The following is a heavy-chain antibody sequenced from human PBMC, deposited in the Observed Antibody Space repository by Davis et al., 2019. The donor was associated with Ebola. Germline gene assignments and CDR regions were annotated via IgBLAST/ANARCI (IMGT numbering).Heavy chain of an antibody. V-gene: IGHV3-49*04. CDR1: GFTFGDYA. J-gene: IGHJ4*02. Sequence: GESLKISCTASGFTFGDYAMSWVRQAPGKGLEWVGFIRSKAYGGTTEYAASVKGRFTISRDDSKGIAYLQMNSLKTEDTAVYYCTTTYYYDSSGTLVADYWGQGTLVTVSS. CDR2: IRSKAYGGTT. CDR3: TTTYYYDSSGTLVADY. D-gene: IGHD3-22*01.